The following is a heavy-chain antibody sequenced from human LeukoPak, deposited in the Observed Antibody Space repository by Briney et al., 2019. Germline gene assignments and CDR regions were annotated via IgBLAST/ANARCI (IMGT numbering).Heavy chain of an antibody. V-gene: IGHV1-24*01. CDR2: FDPEDGET. CDR1: GYTLTELS. Sequence: ASVNVSCKVSGYTLTELSMHWVRQAPGKGLEWMGGFDPEDGETIYAQKFQGRVTMTEDTSTDTAYMELSSLRSEDTAVYYCATLLLNDYGNYYFDYWGQGTLVTVSS. CDR3: ATLLLNDYGNYYFDY. J-gene: IGHJ4*02. D-gene: IGHD4-17*01.